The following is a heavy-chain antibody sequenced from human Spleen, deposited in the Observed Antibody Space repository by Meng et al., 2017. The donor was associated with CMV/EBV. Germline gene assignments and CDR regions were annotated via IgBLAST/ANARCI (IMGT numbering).Heavy chain of an antibody. J-gene: IGHJ6*02. V-gene: IGHV3-30*02. CDR2: IRFDGSKK. D-gene: IGHD1-26*01. CDR1: GFTFSSYG. CDR3: AKGVGANYGMDV. Sequence: GESLKISCAESGFTFSSYGMHWVRQAPGKGLEWVAFIRFDGSKKYYADSVKGRFTISRDNSKNTLYLQMSSLRTEDTAVYYCAKGVGANYGMDVWGQGTTVTVSS.